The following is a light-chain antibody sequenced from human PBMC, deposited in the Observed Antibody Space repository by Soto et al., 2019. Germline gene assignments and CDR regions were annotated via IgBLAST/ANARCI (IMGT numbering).Light chain of an antibody. V-gene: IGLV1-40*01. CDR3: QSYETSLSAPYV. CDR2: TNT. Sequence: QSVLTQPPSVSGAPGQRVPIYCTGRSSNIGAGQNVHWYQHLPGTAPKLLIYTNTNRPSGVPDRFSGSKSGTSASLAITGLQGEDEADYYCQSYETSLSAPYVLGTGTKVTVL. J-gene: IGLJ1*01. CDR1: SSNIGAGQN.